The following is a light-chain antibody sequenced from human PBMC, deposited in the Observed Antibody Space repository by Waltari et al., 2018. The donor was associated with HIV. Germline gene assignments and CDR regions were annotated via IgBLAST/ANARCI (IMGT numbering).Light chain of an antibody. Sequence: QSALTQPPSVSGSPGQSVTISCTGSSSDVGSYNRVSWYQQPPGKAPKLIIYEVSNRPSGVPDRFSGSKSGNTASLIISGLQAEDEADYYCSSYTSSNLVFGGGTKLTVL. CDR1: SSDVGSYNR. CDR3: SSYTSSNLV. CDR2: EVS. J-gene: IGLJ2*01. V-gene: IGLV2-18*02.